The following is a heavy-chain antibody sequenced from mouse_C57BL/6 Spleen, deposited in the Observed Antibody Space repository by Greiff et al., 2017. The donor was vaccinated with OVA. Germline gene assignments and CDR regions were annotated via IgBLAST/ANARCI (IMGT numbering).Heavy chain of an antibody. D-gene: IGHD4-1*01. CDR2: IWRGGST. Sequence: VKLQQSGPGLVQPSQSLSITCTVSGFSLTSYGVHWVRQSPGKGLEWLGVIWRGGSTDYNAAFMSRLSITKDNSKSQVFFKMNSLQADDTAIYYCAIVTGTKDYAMDYWGQGTSVTVSS. V-gene: IGHV2-5*01. CDR1: GFSLTSYG. CDR3: AIVTGTKDYAMDY. J-gene: IGHJ4*01.